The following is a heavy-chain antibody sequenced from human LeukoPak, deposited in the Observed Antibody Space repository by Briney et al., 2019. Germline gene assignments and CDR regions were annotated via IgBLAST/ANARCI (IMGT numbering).Heavy chain of an antibody. CDR3: APGSPSTGYYRY. V-gene: IGHV4-39*01. CDR1: GGSISSSPYY. CDR2: IYYSGST. J-gene: IGHJ4*02. Sequence: SETLSLTCTVSGGSISSSPYYWAWIRQPPGKGLEWIASIYYSGSTYYSPSVKSRVTISVDTTKNQFSLKMTSVTAADTAAYYCAPGSPSTGYYRYWGQGTLVTVSS. D-gene: IGHD3-9*01.